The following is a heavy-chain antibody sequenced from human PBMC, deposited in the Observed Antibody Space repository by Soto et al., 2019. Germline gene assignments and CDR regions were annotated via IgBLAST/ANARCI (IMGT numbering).Heavy chain of an antibody. J-gene: IGHJ6*02. CDR2: ISGSGGST. Sequence: EVQLLESGGGLVQPGGSLRLSCAASGFTFSSYAMSWVRQAPGKGLEWVSAISGSGGSTYYADSVKGRFTISRDNSKNTLYLEMNSLRAEDTAVYYCSKGLAMVRGVIYYYGMDVCGQGSTVTVSS. V-gene: IGHV3-23*01. CDR1: GFTFSSYA. D-gene: IGHD3-10*01. CDR3: SKGLAMVRGVIYYYGMDV.